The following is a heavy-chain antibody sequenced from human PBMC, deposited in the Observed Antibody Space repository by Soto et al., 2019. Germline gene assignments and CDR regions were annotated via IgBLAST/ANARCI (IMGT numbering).Heavy chain of an antibody. V-gene: IGHV1-3*04. CDR1: GYSFTSHF. CDR2: INTGNGNT. CDR3: ARDRYYYYDTSGYYSY. J-gene: IGHJ4*02. D-gene: IGHD3-22*01. Sequence: QVQLVQSGAEVKKPGASMKVSCRTSGYSFTSHFIHWVRQAPGQRLEWMGWINTGNGNTRYSENLEGRVTITMATSASTVYMELSSLRSEATAVYYCARDRYYYYDTSGYYSYWGQGTLVTVSS.